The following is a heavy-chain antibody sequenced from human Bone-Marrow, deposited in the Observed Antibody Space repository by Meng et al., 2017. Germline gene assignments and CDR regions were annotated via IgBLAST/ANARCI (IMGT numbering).Heavy chain of an antibody. CDR3: ARDRAYSSFDI. D-gene: IGHD2-21*01. V-gene: IGHV3-7*01. Sequence: GESLKTSCAASGFTFSSYGMHWVRQAPGKGLEWVASMNPDGSEKYYVGSVKGRFTISRDNAKDSLYLQMNSLRAEDAAVYYCARDRAYSSFDIWGQGTMVTVSS. J-gene: IGHJ3*02. CDR1: GFTFSSYG. CDR2: MNPDGSEK.